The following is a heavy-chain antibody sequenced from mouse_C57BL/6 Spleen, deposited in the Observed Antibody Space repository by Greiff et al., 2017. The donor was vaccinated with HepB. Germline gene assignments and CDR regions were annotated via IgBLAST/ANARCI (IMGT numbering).Heavy chain of an antibody. CDR2: IYPRSGNT. V-gene: IGHV1-81*01. CDR3: ARSLLSPDY. D-gene: IGHD2-10*01. CDR1: GYTFTSYG. J-gene: IGHJ2*01. Sequence: VMLVESGAELARPGASVKLSCKASGYTFTSYGISWVKQRTGQGLEWIGEIYPRSGNTYYNEKFKGKATLTADKSSSTAYMELRSLTSEDSAVYFCARSLLSPDYWGQGTTLTVSS.